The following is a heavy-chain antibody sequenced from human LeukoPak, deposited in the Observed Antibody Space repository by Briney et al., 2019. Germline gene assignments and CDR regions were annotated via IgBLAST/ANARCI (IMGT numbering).Heavy chain of an antibody. Sequence: SETLSLTCTVSGASISSYYWSWIRQPAGKGLEWIGRIYTSGSTNYNPSPKSRVTMSIDKSNNQFSLKLSSVTAADTAVYYCARDRREAPDYYYYMDVWGKGTTVTVSS. D-gene: IGHD1-26*01. J-gene: IGHJ6*03. CDR3: ARDRREAPDYYYYMDV. CDR2: IYTSGST. V-gene: IGHV4-4*07. CDR1: GASISSYY.